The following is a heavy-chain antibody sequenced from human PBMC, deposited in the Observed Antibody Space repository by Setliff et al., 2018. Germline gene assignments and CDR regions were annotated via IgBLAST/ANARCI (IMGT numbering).Heavy chain of an antibody. Sequence: SETLSLTCAVYDGSFSGYYWSWIRQPPGKGLEWIGEIDHSGNTNYNPSLKSRVTIFVDTSKNQFSLKLNSVTAADMAVYYCARGYCSSSGCFFAGWFDPWGQGTLVTSPQ. V-gene: IGHV4-34*01. D-gene: IGHD2-2*01. CDR1: DGSFSGYY. J-gene: IGHJ5*02. CDR2: IDHSGNT. CDR3: ARGYCSSSGCFFAGWFDP.